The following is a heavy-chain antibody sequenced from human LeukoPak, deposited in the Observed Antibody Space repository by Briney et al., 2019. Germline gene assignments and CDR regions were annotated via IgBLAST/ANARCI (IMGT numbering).Heavy chain of an antibody. CDR3: VRGIEVAGTFSWFDP. Sequence: GGSLRLSCAASGFTLSVYWMHWVRQAPGKGLVWLSRINKDGSSTTYADSVKGRFTISRDNAKNTLYLQMNSLRAGDTAIYYCVRGIEVAGTFSWFDPWGQGTLVTVSS. D-gene: IGHD6-19*01. J-gene: IGHJ5*02. V-gene: IGHV3-74*01. CDR2: INKDGSST. CDR1: GFTLSVYW.